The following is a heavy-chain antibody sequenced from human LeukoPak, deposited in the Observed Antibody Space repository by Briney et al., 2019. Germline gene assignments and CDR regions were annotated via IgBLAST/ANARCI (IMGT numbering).Heavy chain of an antibody. CDR2: IYYSGST. CDR3: ASVTYYYGSGTSNWFDP. Sequence: SETLSLTCTVSGGSISSSSYYWGWIRQPPGKGLEWIGSIYYSGSTYYNPSLKSRVTISVDTSKNQFSLKLSSVTAADTAVYYCASVTYYYGSGTSNWFDPWGQGTLVTVSS. V-gene: IGHV4-39*07. CDR1: GGSISSSSYY. J-gene: IGHJ5*02. D-gene: IGHD3-10*01.